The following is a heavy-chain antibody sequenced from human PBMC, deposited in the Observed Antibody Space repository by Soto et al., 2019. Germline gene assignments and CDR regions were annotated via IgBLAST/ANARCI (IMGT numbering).Heavy chain of an antibody. V-gene: IGHV1-2*04. CDR1: GYTFTGYY. Sequence: ASVKVSCKASGYTFTGYYMHWVRQAPGQGLEWMGWINPNSGGTNHAQKFQGWVTMTRDTSISTAYMELSRLRSDDTAVYYCARDVARLALRRYYYGMDVWGQGTTVTVSS. D-gene: IGHD1-7*01. CDR2: INPNSGGT. J-gene: IGHJ6*02. CDR3: ARDVARLALRRYYYGMDV.